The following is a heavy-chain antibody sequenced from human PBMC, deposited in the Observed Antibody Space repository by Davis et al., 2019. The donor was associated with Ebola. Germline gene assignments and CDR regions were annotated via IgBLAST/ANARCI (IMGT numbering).Heavy chain of an antibody. V-gene: IGHV3-48*02. Sequence: GESLKISCAASGFTFSSYSMYWVRQAPGKVLEWVSYISTTSGTIYYADSVKGRFTISRDNAKNSLYLQMNSLRDEDTAVYFCARVRSGYYPSAMDVWGQGTTVTVSS. J-gene: IGHJ6*02. CDR1: GFTFSSYS. D-gene: IGHD3-3*01. CDR2: ISTTSGTI. CDR3: ARVRSGYYPSAMDV.